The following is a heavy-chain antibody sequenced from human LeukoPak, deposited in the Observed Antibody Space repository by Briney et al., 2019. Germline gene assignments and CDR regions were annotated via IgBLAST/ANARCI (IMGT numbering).Heavy chain of an antibody. CDR3: AFYHIPDNWNQGFHWFDP. J-gene: IGHJ5*02. CDR2: IISILGIE. Sequence: NFSCKSSGSTFSSYAISWVRQAPGQGLEWMGKIISILGIENYAQEFLGRVTITADKSTSKAYMELRSLRSEDTAVYYCAFYHIPDNWNQGFHWFDPWGQGTLVTVSS. D-gene: IGHD1-20*01. CDR1: GSTFSSYA. V-gene: IGHV1-69*04.